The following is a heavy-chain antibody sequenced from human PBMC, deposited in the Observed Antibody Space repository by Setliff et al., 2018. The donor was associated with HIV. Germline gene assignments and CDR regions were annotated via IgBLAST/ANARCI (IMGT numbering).Heavy chain of an antibody. V-gene: IGHV4-4*09. CDR3: ARVRLTMIMMVDYFDQ. D-gene: IGHD3-22*01. J-gene: IGHJ4*02. CDR2: IYTSGST. CDR1: GGSITYYY. Sequence: SETLSLTCTVSGGSITYYYWSWVRQPPGKGLEWIGYIYTSGSTNYNPSLKSRVTISADTSKNQLSLSLTSVTAADTAVYYCARVRLTMIMMVDYFDQWGQGTLVTVSS.